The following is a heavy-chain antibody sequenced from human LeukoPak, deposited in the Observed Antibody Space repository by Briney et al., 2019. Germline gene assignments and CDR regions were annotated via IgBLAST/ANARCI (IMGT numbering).Heavy chain of an antibody. CDR2: IYYSGST. D-gene: IGHD1-26*01. V-gene: IGHV4-59*12. CDR3: ARLYSGSYIY. CDR1: GGSISSYY. Sequence: SETLSLTCTVSGGSISSYYWSWIRQPPGKGLEWIGYIYYSGSTNYNPFLKSRVTISVDTSKNQFSLKPSSVTAADTAVYYCARLYSGSYIYWGQGTLVTVSS. J-gene: IGHJ4*02.